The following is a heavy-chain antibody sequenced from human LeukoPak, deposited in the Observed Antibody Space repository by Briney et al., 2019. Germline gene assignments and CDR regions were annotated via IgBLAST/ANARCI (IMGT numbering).Heavy chain of an antibody. D-gene: IGHD5-12*01. CDR2: ISYDGSNK. CDR3: RLGSFDY. V-gene: IGHV3-30*03. CDR1: GFTFSSYG. Sequence: GGSLRLSCAASGFTFSSYGMHWVRQAPGKGLEWVAVISYDGSNKYYADSVKGQFTISRDNSKNTLYLQMNSLRAEDTAVYYCRLGSFDYWGQGTLVTVSS. J-gene: IGHJ4*02.